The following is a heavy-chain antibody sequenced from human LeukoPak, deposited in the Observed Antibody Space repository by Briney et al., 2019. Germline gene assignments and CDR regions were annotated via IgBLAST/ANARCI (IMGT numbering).Heavy chain of an antibody. CDR1: GGSISSYY. J-gene: IGHJ4*02. CDR2: IYYSGST. D-gene: IGHD1-26*01. Sequence: SETLSLACTVSGGSISSYYWSWIRQPPGKGLEWIGYIYYSGSTNYNPSLKSRVTISVDTSKNQFSLKLSSVTAADTAVYYCAGGSYYGSGHDWGQGTLVTVSS. V-gene: IGHV4-59*01. CDR3: AGGSYYGSGHD.